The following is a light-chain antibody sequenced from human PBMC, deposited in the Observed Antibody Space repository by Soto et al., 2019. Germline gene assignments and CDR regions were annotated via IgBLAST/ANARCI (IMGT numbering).Light chain of an antibody. CDR1: QSVYSN. V-gene: IGKV3-15*01. CDR3: QQYQSWPLT. J-gene: IGKJ4*01. CDR2: ESS. Sequence: EIVMTQSPATLSLSPGERATLSCRASQSVYSNLAWYQQKPGQTPRLLIYESSTRATGIPPRFSGGGSGTEFPLTISSLQSEDFADYFCQQYQSWPLTFGGGNKVEIK.